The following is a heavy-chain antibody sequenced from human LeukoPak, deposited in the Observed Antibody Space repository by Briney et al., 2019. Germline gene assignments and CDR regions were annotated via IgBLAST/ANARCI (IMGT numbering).Heavy chain of an antibody. CDR3: ARDGGGATADWYFDL. V-gene: IGHV3-13*01. CDR1: GFTFSGYD. CDR2: VGYGGDT. D-gene: IGHD5-12*01. Sequence: GGSLRLSCAASGFTFSGYDMHWVRQPPGKGLEWVAAVGYGGDTYYPASVEGRLTVSRENAKNSLYLQMNTLRAGDTAVYYCARDGGGATADWYFDLWGRGTPVTVSS. J-gene: IGHJ2*01.